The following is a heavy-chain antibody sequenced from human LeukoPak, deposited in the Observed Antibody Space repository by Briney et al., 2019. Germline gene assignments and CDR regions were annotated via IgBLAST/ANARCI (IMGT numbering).Heavy chain of an antibody. CDR2: IIPIFGTA. D-gene: IGHD3-22*01. CDR1: GGTFSSYA. Sequence: SVKVSCKASGGTFSSYAISWVRQAPGQGLEWMGGIIPIFGTANYAQKFQGRVTITADESTSTAYMELSSLRSEDTAVYYCARVADYYDSSGYPLHYYYGMDVWGQGTTVTVSS. J-gene: IGHJ6*02. V-gene: IGHV1-69*13. CDR3: ARVADYYDSSGYPLHYYYGMDV.